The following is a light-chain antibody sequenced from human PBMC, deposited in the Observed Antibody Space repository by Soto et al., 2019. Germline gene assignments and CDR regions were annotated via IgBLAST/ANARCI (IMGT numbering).Light chain of an antibody. CDR3: SSYTSSFKLAV. J-gene: IGLJ1*01. CDR2: DVS. CDR1: SSDVGGYNY. Sequence: QSVLTQPAPVSGSPGQSITIFCTGTSSDVGGYNYVSWYQQHPGSAPKLMIYDVSSRPSGVSNRFSGSKSGNTASLTISGLQAEDEADYYCSSYTSSFKLAVFGSGTKVTVL. V-gene: IGLV2-14*03.